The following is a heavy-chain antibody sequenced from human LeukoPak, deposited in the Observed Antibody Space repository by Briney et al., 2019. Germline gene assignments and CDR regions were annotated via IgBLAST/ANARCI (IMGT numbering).Heavy chain of an antibody. CDR2: ISSSGSTI. V-gene: IGHV3-11*01. J-gene: IGHJ6*02. CDR3: ARDWANTALTSGHSYYYGMDV. Sequence: GGSLRLSCAASGFTFSDYYMSWIRQAPGKGLEWVSYISSSGSTIYYADSVKGRFTISRDNAKNSLYLQMNSLRAEDTAVYYCARDWANTALTSGHSYYYGMDVWGQGTTVTVSS. D-gene: IGHD5-18*01. CDR1: GFTFSDYY.